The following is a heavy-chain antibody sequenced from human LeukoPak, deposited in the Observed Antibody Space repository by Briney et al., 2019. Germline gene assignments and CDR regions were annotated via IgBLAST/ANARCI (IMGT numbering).Heavy chain of an antibody. J-gene: IGHJ4*02. Sequence: GGSLRLSCAASGFTFSSYSMNWVRQAPGKGLEWVSSISSSSSYIYYADSVKGRFTISRDNAKNSLYLQMNSLRAEDTAVYYCARFDWLFQGVDYWGQGTLVTVSS. CDR2: ISSSSSYI. CDR1: GFTFSSYS. CDR3: ARFDWLFQGVDY. D-gene: IGHD3-9*01. V-gene: IGHV3-21*01.